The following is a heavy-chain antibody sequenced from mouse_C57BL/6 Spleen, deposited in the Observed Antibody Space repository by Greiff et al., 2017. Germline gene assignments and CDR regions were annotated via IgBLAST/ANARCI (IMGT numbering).Heavy chain of an antibody. CDR3: AKDGYDFYYYAMDY. V-gene: IGHV1-7*01. CDR2: INPSSGYT. Sequence: QVQLQQSGAELAKPGASVKLSCKASGYTFTSYWMHWVKQRPGQGLEWIGYINPSSGYTKYNQKFKDKAPLTVANSSSTAYMQLNSLTYEDSAVYYCAKDGYDFYYYAMDYWGQGTPVTVSS. D-gene: IGHD2-2*01. CDR1: GYTFTSYW. J-gene: IGHJ4*01.